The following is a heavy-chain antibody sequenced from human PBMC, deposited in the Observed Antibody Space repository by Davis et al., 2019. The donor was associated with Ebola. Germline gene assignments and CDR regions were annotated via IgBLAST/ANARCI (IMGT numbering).Heavy chain of an antibody. Sequence: GGSLRLSCAASGFTFSSYRMNGVRQAPGKGLEWVSSISSSSGYIYYADSVKGRFTISRDNTKNSLYLQMNSLRAEDTAVYYCAKSGLSFGVVKYHYGMDVWGKGTTVTVSS. CDR1: GFTFSSYR. V-gene: IGHV3-21*04. J-gene: IGHJ6*04. CDR3: AKSGLSFGVVKYHYGMDV. CDR2: ISSSSGYI. D-gene: IGHD3-3*01.